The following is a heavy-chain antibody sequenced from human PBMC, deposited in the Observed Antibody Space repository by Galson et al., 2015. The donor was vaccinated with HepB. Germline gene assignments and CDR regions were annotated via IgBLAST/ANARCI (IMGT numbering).Heavy chain of an antibody. D-gene: IGHD3-3*01. CDR1: GYTFTSYA. V-gene: IGHV1-3*01. J-gene: IGHJ4*02. CDR2: INAGNGNT. Sequence: SVKVSCKASGYTFTSYAMHWVRQAPGQRLEWMGWINAGNGNTKYSQKFQGRVTITRDTSASTAYMELSSPRSEDTAVYYCARGDSNYDFWSGYYNSQFDYWGQGTLVTVSS. CDR3: ARGDSNYDFWSGYYNSQFDY.